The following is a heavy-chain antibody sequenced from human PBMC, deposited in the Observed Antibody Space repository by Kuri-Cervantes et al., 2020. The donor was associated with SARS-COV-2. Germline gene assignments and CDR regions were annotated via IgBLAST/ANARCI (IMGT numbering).Heavy chain of an antibody. CDR2: INHTGST. Sequence: ESLKISCTVSGGSISSYYWSWIRQSPGKGLEWIGEINHTGSTKYNPSLKSRVTISVDASKNQFSLKLNSVTAADTAVYYCARGTYTYYDFWRGPYFDYWGQGNLVTVSS. J-gene: IGHJ4*02. D-gene: IGHD3/OR15-3a*01. V-gene: IGHV4-34*01. CDR1: GGSISSYY. CDR3: ARGTYTYYDFWRGPYFDY.